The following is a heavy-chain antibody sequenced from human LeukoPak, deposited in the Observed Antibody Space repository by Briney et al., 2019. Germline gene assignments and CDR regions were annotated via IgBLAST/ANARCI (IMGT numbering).Heavy chain of an antibody. CDR1: GGTFSSYA. V-gene: IGHV5-10-1*01. J-gene: IGHJ5*02. CDR3: VRQPLGVYDTTQNWFDP. Sequence: GASVKVSCKASGGTFSSYAISWVRQAPGQGLEWMGRIAPSDSYTNYNPSFEGHVTMSVEKSITTVYLQWSSLKASDTAMYYCVRQPLGVYDTTQNWFDPWGQGTLVTVSS. D-gene: IGHD3-22*01. CDR2: IAPSDSYT.